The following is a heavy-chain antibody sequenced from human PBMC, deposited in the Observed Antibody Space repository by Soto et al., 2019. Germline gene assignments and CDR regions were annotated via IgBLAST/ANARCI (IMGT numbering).Heavy chain of an antibody. D-gene: IGHD5-18*01. CDR1: GFTFSSYS. CDR3: ARGPLEIQLWLRSWFDP. CDR2: ISSSSSYI. J-gene: IGHJ5*02. Sequence: GGSLRLSCAASGFTFSSYSMNWVRQAPGKGLEWVSSISSSSSYIYYADSVKGRFTISRDNAKNSLYLQMNSLRAEDTAVYYCARGPLEIQLWLRSWFDPWGQGTLVTVSS. V-gene: IGHV3-21*01.